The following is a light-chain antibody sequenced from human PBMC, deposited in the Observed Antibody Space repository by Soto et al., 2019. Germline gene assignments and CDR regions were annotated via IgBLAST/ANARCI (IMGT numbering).Light chain of an antibody. V-gene: IGLV2-14*01. CDR2: EVS. Sequence: QSVLTQPASVSGSPGQSITISCTGTSSDVGKYNYVSWYQQHPAKAPKLTIFEVSNRPSGVSNCFSGSKSGITASLTISGLQAEDEAEYYCSSYTGSSTNTVVFGGGTKLTVL. J-gene: IGLJ2*01. CDR3: SSYTGSSTNTVV. CDR1: SSDVGKYNY.